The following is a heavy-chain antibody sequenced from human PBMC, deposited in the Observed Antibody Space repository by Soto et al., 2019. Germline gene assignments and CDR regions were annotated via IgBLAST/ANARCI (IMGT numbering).Heavy chain of an antibody. J-gene: IGHJ4*02. CDR3: AKGRGSSWSVVFFDY. CDR1: GFSVGSYG. D-gene: IGHD6-13*01. V-gene: IGHV3-23*01. CDR2: SGSGYSI. Sequence: GGSLRLSSTASGFSVGSYGMSWVRQAPGKGLECVSSSGSGYSIFYADSVKGRFTISRDNSKNTLFLQMNSLRAEDTAVYYCAKGRGSSWSVVFFDYWGQGALVTVSS.